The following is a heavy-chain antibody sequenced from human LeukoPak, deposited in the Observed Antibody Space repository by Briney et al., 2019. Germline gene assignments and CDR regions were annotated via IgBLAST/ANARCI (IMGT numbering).Heavy chain of an antibody. Sequence: PGGSLRLSCAASGFTFSSYSMNWVRQAPGKGLEWVSSIISSSSYIYYADSVKGRFTISRDNAKNSLYLQMNSLRAEDTAVYYCARSVAGSYYYGMDVWGKGTTVTVSS. V-gene: IGHV3-21*01. J-gene: IGHJ6*04. D-gene: IGHD6-19*01. CDR1: GFTFSSYS. CDR3: ARSVAGSYYYGMDV. CDR2: IISSSSYI.